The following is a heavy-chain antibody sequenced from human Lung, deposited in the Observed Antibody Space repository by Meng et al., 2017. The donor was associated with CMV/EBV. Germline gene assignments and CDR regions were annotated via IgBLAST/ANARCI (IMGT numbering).Heavy chain of an antibody. V-gene: IGHV7-4-1*01. Sequence: QVQRVVSGSLLTKPGDSLNVSFQGAGFTFTCSSMNWLPHGTGLGLEWISCISINTENPPYPKGFTGRFVYSFDTSVSTAYLHIDSLKAADSSFYYCARGSGWHFDYWGQGTLVTVSS. CDR2: ISINTENP. J-gene: IGHJ4*02. CDR3: ARGSGWHFDY. D-gene: IGHD6-19*01. CDR1: GFTFTCSS.